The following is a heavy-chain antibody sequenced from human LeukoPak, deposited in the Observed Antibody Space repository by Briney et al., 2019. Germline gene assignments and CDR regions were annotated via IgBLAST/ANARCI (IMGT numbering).Heavy chain of an antibody. CDR2: IYYTGST. CDR1: SGSIGSYY. CDR3: ARAYYDILTGYPKGTYYYYMDV. D-gene: IGHD3-9*01. V-gene: IGHV4-59*01. J-gene: IGHJ6*03. Sequence: SETLSLTCTVSSGSIGSYYWSWIRQPPGKGLEWIGYIYYTGSTDYNPSLKSRVTISVDTSKNQFSLKLSSVTAADTAVYYCARAYYDILTGYPKGTYYYYMDVWGKGTTVTVSS.